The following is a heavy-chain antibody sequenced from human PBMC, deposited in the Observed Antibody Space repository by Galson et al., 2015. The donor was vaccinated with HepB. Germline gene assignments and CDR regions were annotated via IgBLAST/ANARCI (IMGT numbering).Heavy chain of an antibody. D-gene: IGHD6-6*01. J-gene: IGHJ2*01. Sequence: SLRLSCAASGFTFSDYYMGWVRQAPGKGLEWIAYMTNSASPIYYADSLKGRFTISRDDVSNSLYLQMHSLRAEDTAIYYCAGHSFDSRSAWRYFDLWGRGTLVTVSS. V-gene: IGHV3-11*01. CDR3: AGHSFDSRSAWRYFDL. CDR2: MTNSASPI. CDR1: GFTFSDYY.